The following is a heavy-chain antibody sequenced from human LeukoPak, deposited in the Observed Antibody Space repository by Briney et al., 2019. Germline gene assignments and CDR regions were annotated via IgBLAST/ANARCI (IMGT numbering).Heavy chain of an antibody. D-gene: IGHD3-22*01. J-gene: IGHJ4*02. Sequence: GGSLRLSCAASGFTLSSYSMNWVRQAPGKGLEWVSSISSSSSYIYYADSVKGRFTISRDNAKNSLYLQMNSLRAEDTAVYYCARSLYDSSGYYYEYYFDYWGQGTLVTVSS. CDR3: ARSLYDSSGYYYEYYFDY. V-gene: IGHV3-21*01. CDR2: ISSSSSYI. CDR1: GFTLSSYS.